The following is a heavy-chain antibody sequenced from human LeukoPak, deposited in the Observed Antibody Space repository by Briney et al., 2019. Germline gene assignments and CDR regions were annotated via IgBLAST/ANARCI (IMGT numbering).Heavy chain of an antibody. Sequence: PGGSLRLSCEASGFTFSSYGMHWSRQAPGKGLEWVAFIRYDGSNKYYADSVMGRFTIYRDNSKNTLYLQMNSLRAEDTAVYYCAREAYSSGYAFDIWGQGTMVTVSS. CDR2: IRYDGSNK. D-gene: IGHD6-19*01. CDR1: GFTFSSYG. CDR3: AREAYSSGYAFDI. J-gene: IGHJ3*02. V-gene: IGHV3-30*02.